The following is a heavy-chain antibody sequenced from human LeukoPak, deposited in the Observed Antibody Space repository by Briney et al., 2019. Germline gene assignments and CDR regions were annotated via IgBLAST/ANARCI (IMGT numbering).Heavy chain of an antibody. Sequence: SETLSLTCAVYGGSFSGYYWSWIRQPPGKGLEWIGEINHSGSTNYNPSLKSRVTISVDTSKNQFSLKLSSVTAADTAVYYCADEGYDSSGVAFDIWGQGTMVTVSS. D-gene: IGHD3-22*01. V-gene: IGHV4-34*01. CDR1: GGSFSGYY. J-gene: IGHJ3*02. CDR3: ADEGYDSSGVAFDI. CDR2: INHSGST.